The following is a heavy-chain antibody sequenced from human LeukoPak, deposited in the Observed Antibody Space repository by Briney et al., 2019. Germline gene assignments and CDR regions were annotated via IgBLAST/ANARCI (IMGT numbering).Heavy chain of an antibody. D-gene: IGHD4-17*01. CDR1: GYTFTSYY. CDR2: INPSGGST. Sequence: ASVKVSCKASGYTFTSYYMHWVRQAPGQGLEWMGIINPSGGSTSYAQKFQGRVTMTRDTSTRTVYMELSSLRSEDTAVYYCARDALPGFYGDYRHWFDPWGEGTLVTVSS. J-gene: IGHJ5*02. V-gene: IGHV1-46*01. CDR3: ARDALPGFYGDYRHWFDP.